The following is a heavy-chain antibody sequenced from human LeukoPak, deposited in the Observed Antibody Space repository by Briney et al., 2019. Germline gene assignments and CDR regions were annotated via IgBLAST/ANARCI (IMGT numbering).Heavy chain of an antibody. CDR1: GGSMTSYY. J-gene: IGHJ5*01. Sequence: PSETLSLTCTVSGGSMTSYYWSWIRQPPGKGLEWIAYIYYSGGTNYYPSLKSRVTISVNTSKNQFSLKLSSVTAADTAVYYCARHARSTFSTSWYDSWGQGTLVTVSS. V-gene: IGHV4-59*08. CDR3: ARHARSTFSTSWYDS. CDR2: IYYSGGT. D-gene: IGHD2-2*01.